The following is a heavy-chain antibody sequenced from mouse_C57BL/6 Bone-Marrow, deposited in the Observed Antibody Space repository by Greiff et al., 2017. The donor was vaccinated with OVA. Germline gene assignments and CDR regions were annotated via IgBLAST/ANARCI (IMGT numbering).Heavy chain of an antibody. CDR2: IDPANDNT. CDR1: GFNIKNTY. CDR3: ARGNFGSSFYAMDY. Sequence: EVQLQQSVAELVRPGASVKLSCTASGFNIKNTYMHWVKQRPEQGLEWIGRIDPANDNTTYAPKFQGKATMTADTSSTTAYLQLSSLSSEDTAVYCCARGNFGSSFYAMDYWGQGTSVTVSS. D-gene: IGHD1-1*01. J-gene: IGHJ4*01. V-gene: IGHV14-3*01.